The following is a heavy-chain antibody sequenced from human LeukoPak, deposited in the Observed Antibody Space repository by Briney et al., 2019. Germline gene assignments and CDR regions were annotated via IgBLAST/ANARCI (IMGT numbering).Heavy chain of an antibody. CDR3: ARAVVGSGYDYFDY. V-gene: IGHV3-21*01. CDR1: GFTFSNYN. CDR2: ISSGGTYI. J-gene: IGHJ4*02. D-gene: IGHD5-12*01. Sequence: KTGGSLRLSCAASGFTFSNYNMNWVRQAPGKGLEWVSFISSGGTYIYYTDSVKGRFTISRDNAKNSLFLQMNSLRAEDTAVYFCARAVVGSGYDYFDYWGQGTLVTVSS.